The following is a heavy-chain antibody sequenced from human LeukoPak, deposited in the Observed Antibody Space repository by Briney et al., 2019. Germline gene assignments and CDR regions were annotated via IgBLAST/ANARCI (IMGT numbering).Heavy chain of an antibody. J-gene: IGHJ4*02. V-gene: IGHV4-4*02. CDR3: ARGGGYSGYDFDY. CDR1: GGSISSRNW. CDR2: IYTSGST. D-gene: IGHD5-12*01. Sequence: SGTLSLTCAVSGGSISSRNWWSWVRQPPGQGLEWIGRIYTSGSTNYNPSLKSRVTMSVDTSKNQFSLKLSSVTAADTAVYYCARGGGYSGYDFDYWGQGTLVTVSS.